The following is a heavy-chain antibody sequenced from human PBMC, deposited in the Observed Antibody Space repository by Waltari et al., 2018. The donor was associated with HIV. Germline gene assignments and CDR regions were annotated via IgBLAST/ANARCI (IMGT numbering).Heavy chain of an antibody. J-gene: IGHJ3*02. Sequence: QVQLVQSGAEVKKPGASVKVSCKASGYTFTSYDINWVRQATGQGLEWMGWMNPNSGNTGYAQKFQGRVTMTRNTSISTAYMELGSLRSEDTAVYYCARGPAWIQLWLGGDAFDIWGQGTMVTVSS. CDR3: ARGPAWIQLWLGGDAFDI. CDR1: GYTFTSYD. CDR2: MNPNSGNT. D-gene: IGHD5-18*01. V-gene: IGHV1-8*01.